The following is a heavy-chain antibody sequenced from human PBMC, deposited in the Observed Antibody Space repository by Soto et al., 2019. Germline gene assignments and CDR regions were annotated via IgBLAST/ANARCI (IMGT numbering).Heavy chain of an antibody. CDR3: VRDRGDGSTWYSLH. CDR1: GYTFTTYG. J-gene: IGHJ4*02. Sequence: ASVKVSCKASGYTFTTYGISWVRQAPGQGLEWMGWSSGYSDKTDYVQKLQGRVTVTTDTATSTAYMELRSLTSDDTAVYYCVRDRGDGSTWYSLHWGQGTLDTVSS. V-gene: IGHV1-18*01. D-gene: IGHD2-2*01. CDR2: SSGYSDKT.